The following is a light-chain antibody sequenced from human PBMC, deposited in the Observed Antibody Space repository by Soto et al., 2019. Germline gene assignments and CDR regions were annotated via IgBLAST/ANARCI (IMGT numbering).Light chain of an antibody. J-gene: IGKJ1*01. V-gene: IGKV1-27*01. CDR3: QKYNSAPWT. CDR1: QGISNY. CDR2: AAS. Sequence: DIQMTQSPSSLSASVGDRVTITCRASQGISNYLAWYQQKPGKVPKLLIYAASTLQSGVPSGFSRSGSGIDFTLTISSLQPEDVATYYCQKYNSAPWTFGQVTKVEIK.